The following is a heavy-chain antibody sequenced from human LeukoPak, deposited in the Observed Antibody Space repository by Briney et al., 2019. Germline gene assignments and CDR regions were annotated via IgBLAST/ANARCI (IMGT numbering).Heavy chain of an antibody. Sequence: GGSLRLPCAASGFTFSDYYMSWIRQAPGKGLEWVSYISSSGSTIYYADSVKGRFTISRDNAKNSLYLQMNSLRAEDTAVYYCARDLYYYDSSGYPLGYWGQGTLVTVSS. CDR3: ARDLYYYDSSGYPLGY. CDR2: ISSSGSTI. V-gene: IGHV3-11*01. CDR1: GFTFSDYY. J-gene: IGHJ4*02. D-gene: IGHD3-22*01.